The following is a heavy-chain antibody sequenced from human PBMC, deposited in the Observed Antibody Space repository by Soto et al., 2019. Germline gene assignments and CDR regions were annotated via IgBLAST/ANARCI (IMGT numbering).Heavy chain of an antibody. CDR2: IYYSGST. CDR1: GGSINSGDYY. V-gene: IGHV4-30-4*01. J-gene: IGHJ4*02. D-gene: IGHD3-22*01. Sequence: LSLTCTVSGGSINSGDYYWSWIRQPPGKGLEWIGYIYYSGSTYHNPSLKSRVTISVDTSKNQFSLKLSSVTAADTAVYYCARSDYFDSSAYSVWGQGTLVTVSS. CDR3: ARSDYFDSSAYSV.